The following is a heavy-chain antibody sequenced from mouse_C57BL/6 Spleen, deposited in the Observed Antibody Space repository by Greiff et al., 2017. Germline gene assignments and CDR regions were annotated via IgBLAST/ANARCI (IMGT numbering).Heavy chain of an antibody. CDR3: ASVGLPYYAMDY. D-gene: IGHD3-1*01. CDR2: IHPNSGST. V-gene: IGHV1-64*01. Sequence: VQLQQPWAELVKPGASVKLSCKASGYTFTSYWMHWVKQRPGQGLEWIGMIHPNSGSTNYNEKCKSKATLTVDKSSSTAYMQHSSLTSEDSAVYCCASVGLPYYAMDYWGQGTSVTGSS. J-gene: IGHJ4*01. CDR1: GYTFTSYW.